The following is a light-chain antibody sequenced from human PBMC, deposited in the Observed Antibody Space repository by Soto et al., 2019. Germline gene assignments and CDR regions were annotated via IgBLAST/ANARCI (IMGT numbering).Light chain of an antibody. CDR1: QSLVYSDGNTY. J-gene: IGKJ4*01. V-gene: IGKV2-30*01. CDR3: LQGTRWPLT. CDR2: KVS. Sequence: VVMTQSPLSLPVTLGQPASISCRSSQSLVYSDGNTYLSWFQQRPGQSPRRLIYKVSNRDSVVPDRFSGSGSGTDFTLKISRVEAEDVGVYYCLQGTRWPLTFGGGTKVEMK.